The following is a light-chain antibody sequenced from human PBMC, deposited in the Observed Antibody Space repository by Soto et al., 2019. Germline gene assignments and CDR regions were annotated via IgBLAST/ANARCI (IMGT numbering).Light chain of an antibody. V-gene: IGKV1-39*01. J-gene: IGKJ1*01. CDR1: QSISSY. CDR3: QQSYSTPPWT. Sequence: DIKMNPSPSSMAATVGDRVTITCRASQSISSYLNWYQQKPGKAPKLLIYAASSLQSGVPSRFSGSGSGTDFTLTISSLQPEDFANYYCQQSYSTPPWTFGQGTKVDIK. CDR2: AAS.